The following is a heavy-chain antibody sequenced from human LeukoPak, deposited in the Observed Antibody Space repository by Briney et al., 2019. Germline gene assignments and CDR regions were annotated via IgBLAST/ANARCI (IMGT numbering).Heavy chain of an antibody. J-gene: IGHJ4*02. D-gene: IGHD3-22*01. CDR3: AKDRPNYYGSNGHYYRRDGDY. CDR2: ITSSGDGT. Sequence: GGSLRLSXAASGFTFSIYAMSWIRQAPGKGLQWVSSITSSGDGTYYADSVKGRFTISRDNSENMLYLQMNSLRVEDTAVYFCAKDRPNYYGSNGHYYRRDGDYWGQGTLVTVSS. V-gene: IGHV3-23*01. CDR1: GFTFSIYA.